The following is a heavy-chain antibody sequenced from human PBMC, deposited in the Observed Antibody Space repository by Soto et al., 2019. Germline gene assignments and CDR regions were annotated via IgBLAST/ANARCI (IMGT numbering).Heavy chain of an antibody. Sequence: ASAEFSCKSSGATFSSYPMSLVRQAPGQGLAWMGCIRRYARDTNYARKVQGRVTVTTGISTSTACIELRSVRSDVTAVYYCARDGGGIADVWGQGTPVSVSS. CDR1: GATFSSYP. V-gene: IGHV1-18*01. CDR3: ARDGGGIADV. CDR2: IRRYARDT. D-gene: IGHD2-21*01. J-gene: IGHJ6*02.